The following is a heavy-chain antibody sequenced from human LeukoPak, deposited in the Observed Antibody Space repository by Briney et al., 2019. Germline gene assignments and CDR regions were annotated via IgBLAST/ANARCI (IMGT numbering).Heavy chain of an antibody. J-gene: IGHJ4*02. V-gene: IGHV3-30*18. Sequence: GGSLRLSCAASGFTFSSYGLHWVRQAPGKGQEWLAVISYEGSNTYYADSVKGRFTISRDNSKDTLYLQMNSLRAEDAAVYYCAKAHCSGGSCYYILYYFDYWGQGTLVTVSS. CDR1: GFTFSSYG. CDR2: ISYEGSNT. CDR3: AKAHCSGGSCYYILYYFDY. D-gene: IGHD2-15*01.